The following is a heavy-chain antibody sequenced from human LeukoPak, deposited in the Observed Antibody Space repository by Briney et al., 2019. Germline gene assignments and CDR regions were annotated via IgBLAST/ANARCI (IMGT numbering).Heavy chain of an antibody. D-gene: IGHD2-8*01. J-gene: IGHJ5*01. CDR3: VRNRVVVPNGDWFDS. CDR2: LKFDGIEN. V-gene: IGHV3-7*01. CDR1: GFRFSHYW. Sequence: PGGSLRLSCVGSGFRFSHYWMNWVRQAPRKGLEWVATLKFDGIENYHVGSVAGRFIISRDNPKNSLYLQMNGLSAEDTAVYYCVRNRVVVPNGDWFDSWGRGTLVTVSS.